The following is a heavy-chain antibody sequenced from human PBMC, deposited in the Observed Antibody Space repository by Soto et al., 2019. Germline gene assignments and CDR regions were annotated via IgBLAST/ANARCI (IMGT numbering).Heavy chain of an antibody. V-gene: IGHV1-3*01. Sequence: QVHLVQSGAEVRKPGASVKVSCKASGYTFSSYAMHGVRQAPGQRLEWMGWINAGYGNTKSSPKFQDRVTISRDTSASTAYMELTSLRSEDTAVYYCARDTGDGTFDFWGQGTLVTVSS. CDR3: ARDTGDGTFDF. CDR2: INAGYGNT. D-gene: IGHD7-27*01. CDR1: GYTFSSYA. J-gene: IGHJ4*02.